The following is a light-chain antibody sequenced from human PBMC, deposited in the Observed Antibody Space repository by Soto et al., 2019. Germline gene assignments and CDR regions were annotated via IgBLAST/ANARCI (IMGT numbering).Light chain of an antibody. J-gene: IGKJ1*01. CDR2: SAS. CDR3: QQLNRFPRT. Sequence: DLQLTQSPSFLSASVGDRVTITCRASQDFSSYLAWYQQRPGKVPRFLTHSASTLQSGVPSRFSATGSGTTFTLTISSLQPEDIATYYCQQLNRFPRTFGQGTKVEV. CDR1: QDFSSY. V-gene: IGKV1-9*01.